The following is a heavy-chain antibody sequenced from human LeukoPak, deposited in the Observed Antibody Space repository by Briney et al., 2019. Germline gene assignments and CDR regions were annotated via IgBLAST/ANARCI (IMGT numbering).Heavy chain of an antibody. CDR3: ARFGYVAAVDV. V-gene: IGHV3-33*01. CDR2: IWYDGSNE. CDR1: GFTFRSYG. D-gene: IGHD2-15*01. J-gene: IGHJ4*02. Sequence: GGSLRLSCAASGFTFRSYGMHWVRQAPGKGLEWVALIWYDGSNEHYADSVRGRFSISRDNSKNTLYLQMNSLRAEDTAVYHCARFGYVAAVDVWGQGTPVTVSS.